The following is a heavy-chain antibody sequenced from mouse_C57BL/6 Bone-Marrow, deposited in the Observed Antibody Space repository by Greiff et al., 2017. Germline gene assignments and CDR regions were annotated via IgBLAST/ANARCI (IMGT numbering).Heavy chain of an antibody. CDR3: TTTYDYDDGFAY. J-gene: IGHJ3*01. CDR1: GFNIKDDY. Sequence: EVKLMESGAELVRPGASVKLSCTASGFNIKDDYMHWVKQRPEQGLEWIGWLDPENGDTEYASKFQGKATITADTSYNTAYLQLISLTFEDTAVYYCTTTYDYDDGFAYWGQGTLVTVSA. V-gene: IGHV14-4*01. D-gene: IGHD2-4*01. CDR2: LDPENGDT.